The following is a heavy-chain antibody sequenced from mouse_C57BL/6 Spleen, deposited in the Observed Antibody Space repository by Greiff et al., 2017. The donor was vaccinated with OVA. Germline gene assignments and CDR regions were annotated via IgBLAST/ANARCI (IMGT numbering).Heavy chain of an antibody. Sequence: QVQLQQPGAELVRPGSSVKLSCKASGYTFTSYWMHWVKQRPIHGLEWIGHIDPSDSETHYNQKFKDKATLTVDKSSSTAYMQLSSLTAEDSAVDYCARWGGDYAMDYWGQGTSVTVSS. CDR3: ARWGGDYAMDY. J-gene: IGHJ4*01. V-gene: IGHV1-52*01. CDR1: GYTFTSYW. CDR2: IDPSDSET.